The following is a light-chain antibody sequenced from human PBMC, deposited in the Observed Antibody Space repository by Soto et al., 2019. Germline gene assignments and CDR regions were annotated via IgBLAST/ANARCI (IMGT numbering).Light chain of an antibody. CDR3: CSYAGARNV. V-gene: IGLV2-23*03. CDR2: EGS. CDR1: SSDVGSYNL. J-gene: IGLJ1*01. Sequence: QSVLTQPASVSGSPGQSITISCTGTSSDVGSYNLVSWYQHHPGKAPKLMLFEGSKRPSGVSNRFSGSKSGNTASLTISGLQAEDEADYYCCSYAGARNVFGTGTKVTVL.